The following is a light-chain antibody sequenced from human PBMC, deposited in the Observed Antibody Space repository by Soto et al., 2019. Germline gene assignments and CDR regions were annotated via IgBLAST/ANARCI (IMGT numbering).Light chain of an antibody. Sequence: DIVLTQSPGTLSLSPGERATLSCRASQGVLNNYLAWFQQKPGQAPRLLIYDASNRATGIPATFSGSGSGTEFTLTISSLQSEDFAVYYCQQYKNWPRGTFGGGTKVDIK. CDR2: DAS. CDR3: QQYKNWPRGT. CDR1: QGVLNN. J-gene: IGKJ4*01. V-gene: IGKV3D-15*01.